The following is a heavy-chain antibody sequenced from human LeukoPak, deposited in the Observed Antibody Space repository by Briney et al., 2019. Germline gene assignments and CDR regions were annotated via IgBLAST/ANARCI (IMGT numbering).Heavy chain of an antibody. CDR3: ARHSYGSQFDY. CDR1: GGSISNYY. CDR2: IYYSGST. J-gene: IGHJ4*02. V-gene: IGHV4-59*08. D-gene: IGHD5-18*01. Sequence: PSETLSLTCTVSGGSISNYYWSWIRQPPGKGLEWIWYIYYSGSTNYNPSLKSRVTISVDTSKNQFSLKLSSVTAADTAVYYCARHSYGSQFDYWGQGTLVTVSS.